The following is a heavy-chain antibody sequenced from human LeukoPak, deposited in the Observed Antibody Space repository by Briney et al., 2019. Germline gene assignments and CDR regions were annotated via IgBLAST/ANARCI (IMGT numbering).Heavy chain of an antibody. CDR3: VGDQVDDTGYLR. Sequence: GGSLRLSCSASGFIFTTYIMYWVRQAPGKGLEFVSVVNGNGDTTYYTDSVKGRFTISRDNSKNTLYLQMSSLRAEDTAVYYCVGDQVDDTGYLRWGQGTRVTVSA. CDR2: VNGNGDTT. V-gene: IGHV3-64D*06. J-gene: IGHJ4*02. D-gene: IGHD3-9*01. CDR1: GFIFTTYI.